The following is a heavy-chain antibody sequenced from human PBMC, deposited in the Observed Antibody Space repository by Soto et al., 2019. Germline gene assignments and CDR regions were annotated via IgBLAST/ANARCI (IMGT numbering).Heavy chain of an antibody. Sequence: QVQLQESGPGLVKPSQTLSLTCTVSGGSISSGDYYWSWIRQPPGKGLEWIGYIYYSGSTYYNPYLKSRVTISVDTSKYQFSLKLSSVTAADTAVYYCARDFMVRGVTSDAFDIWGQGTMVTVSS. D-gene: IGHD3-10*01. CDR1: GGSISSGDYY. V-gene: IGHV4-30-4*01. CDR3: ARDFMVRGVTSDAFDI. CDR2: IYYSGST. J-gene: IGHJ3*02.